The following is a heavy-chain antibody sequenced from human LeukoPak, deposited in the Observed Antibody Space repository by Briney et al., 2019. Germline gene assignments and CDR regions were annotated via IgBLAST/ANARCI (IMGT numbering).Heavy chain of an antibody. J-gene: IGHJ4*02. CDR1: AYSISSGYY. V-gene: IGHV4-38-2*01. CDR3: ARGPYVWGSYRPLNRLDY. CDR2: IYHSGST. Sequence: SETLSLTCAVSAYSISSGYYWGWIRQPPGKGLDWIGSIYHSGSTYYNPSLKSRVTISVDTSKNQFSLKLSSVTAADTAVYYCARGPYVWGSYRPLNRLDYWGQGTLVTVSS. D-gene: IGHD3-16*02.